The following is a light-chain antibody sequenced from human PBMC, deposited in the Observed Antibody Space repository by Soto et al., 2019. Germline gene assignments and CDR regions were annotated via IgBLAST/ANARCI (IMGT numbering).Light chain of an antibody. CDR2: DDS. CDR3: QVWDSSSDHLRPV. V-gene: IGLV3-21*02. J-gene: IGLJ2*01. CDR1: NIGSKS. Sequence: SYELTQPPSVSVAPGQTARITWGGNNIGSKSVHWYQQKPGQAPVLVVYDDSDRPSGIPERFSGSNSGNTATLTISRVEDGDEADYYCQVWDSSSDHLRPVFGGGTKLTVL.